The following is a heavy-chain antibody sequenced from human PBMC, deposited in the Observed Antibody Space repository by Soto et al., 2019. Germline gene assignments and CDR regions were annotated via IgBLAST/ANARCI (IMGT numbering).Heavy chain of an antibody. CDR1: GFTFSDYY. D-gene: IGHD1-1*01. Sequence: QVQLVESGGGLVKPGGSLGLSCAASGFTFSDYYMSWIRQAPGKGLEWVSYITSDGSPIYYADSVRGRFTISRDSAKNSVSLQMNSLRAEDTAMYYCAGGEMSTISFDYWGQGTLVTVSS. V-gene: IGHV3-11*01. J-gene: IGHJ4*02. CDR2: ITSDGSPI. CDR3: AGGEMSTISFDY.